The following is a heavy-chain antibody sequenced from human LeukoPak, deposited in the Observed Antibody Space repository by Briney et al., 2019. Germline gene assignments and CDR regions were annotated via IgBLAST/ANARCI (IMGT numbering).Heavy chain of an antibody. D-gene: IGHD2/OR15-2a*01. J-gene: IGHJ4*02. CDR1: GGSFRGYY. CDR2: INHSGST. Sequence: SETLSLTCAVCGGSFRGYYWGWIRQPPGKGLEWIGEINHSGSTNYNPSLKSRVTISVVTSKNQLSLKLSSVTAADTAVYYCARGGLGGLRQYYYFDCWGQGTLVTVSS. CDR3: ARGGLGGLRQYYYFDC. V-gene: IGHV4-34*01.